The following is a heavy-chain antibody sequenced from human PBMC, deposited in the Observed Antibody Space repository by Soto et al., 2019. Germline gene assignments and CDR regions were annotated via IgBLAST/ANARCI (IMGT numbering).Heavy chain of an antibody. V-gene: IGHV5-10-1*01. Sequence: GESLKISCKVSGHSFTTYWISWVRQTPGKGLEWMGRIDPSDSDTYYSPSFQGHVTISADKSTGTVLLQWSSLKASDTAMYYRANGVRRAMDAWGQGTTVTVSS. J-gene: IGHJ6*02. CDR2: IDPSDSDT. D-gene: IGHD3-16*01. CDR1: GHSFTTYW. CDR3: ANGVRRAMDA.